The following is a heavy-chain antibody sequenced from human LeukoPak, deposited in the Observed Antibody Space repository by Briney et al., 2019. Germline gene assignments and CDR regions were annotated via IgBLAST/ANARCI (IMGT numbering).Heavy chain of an antibody. CDR2: IKSKTDGGTT. D-gene: IGHD3-22*01. J-gene: IGHJ4*02. Sequence: GGSLRLSCAASGFTFSNAWMNWVRQAPGKGLEWVGRIKSKTDGGTTDYAAPVKGRFTISRDDSKNTLYLQMNSLKTEDTAVYYSVVAYYYDSSGYYTPTFDYWGQGTLVTVSS. CDR3: VVAYYYDSSGYYTPTFDY. V-gene: IGHV3-15*07. CDR1: GFTFSNAW.